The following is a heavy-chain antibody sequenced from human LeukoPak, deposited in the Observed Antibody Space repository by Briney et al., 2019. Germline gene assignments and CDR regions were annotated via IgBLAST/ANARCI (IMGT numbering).Heavy chain of an antibody. CDR2: ISTSSSAI. V-gene: IGHV3-48*02. D-gene: IGHD3-16*02. J-gene: IGHJ4*02. Sequence: PGGSLRLSCAASGFTFSTYSMNWVRQAPEKGLEWVSYISTSSSAIYYIDSVKGRFTISRDNAKNSLYLQMNSLRDEDTAVYYCATDRYYGTDYWGQGTLVTVSS. CDR3: ATDRYYGTDY. CDR1: GFTFSTYS.